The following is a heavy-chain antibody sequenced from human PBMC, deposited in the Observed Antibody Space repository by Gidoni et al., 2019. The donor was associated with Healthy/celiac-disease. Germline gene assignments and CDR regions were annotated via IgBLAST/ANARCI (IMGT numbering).Heavy chain of an antibody. J-gene: IGHJ5*02. D-gene: IGHD2-21*02. V-gene: IGHV4-39*01. CDR2: IYYSGST. CDR3: ARHVVTAIPPHWFDP. Sequence: QLQLQESGPGLVKPSETLSLTCTVSGGSISSSSYYWGWIRQPPGKGLEWIGSIYYSGSTYYNPSLKSRVTISVDTSKNQFSLKLSTVTAADTAVYYCARHVVTAIPPHWFDPWGQGTLVTVSS. CDR1: GGSISSSSYY.